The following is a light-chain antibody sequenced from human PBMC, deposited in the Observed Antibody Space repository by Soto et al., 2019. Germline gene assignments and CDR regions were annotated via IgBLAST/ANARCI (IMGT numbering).Light chain of an antibody. Sequence: EIVLTQSPATLSLSPGERATLSCRASQNVRNDLVWYHQKPGQAPRVLIYSASNRATGIPARFSCSGSGTGFTLTISSLGPEDFAVYYCQKRTNWPPTFGGGTKVEMK. V-gene: IGKV3-11*01. CDR3: QKRTNWPPT. J-gene: IGKJ4*01. CDR1: QNVRND. CDR2: SAS.